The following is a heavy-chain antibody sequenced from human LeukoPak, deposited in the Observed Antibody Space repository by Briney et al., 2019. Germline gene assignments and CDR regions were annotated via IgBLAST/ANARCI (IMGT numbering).Heavy chain of an antibody. Sequence: SETPSLTCAVYGGSFSGYYWSWIRQPPGKGLEWIGEINHSGSTNYNPSLKSRVTISVDTSKNQFSLKLSSVTAADTAVYYCAGEGRGEKAGKTFMYWGKGTL. CDR1: GGSFSGYY. CDR3: AGEGRGEKAGKTFMY. CDR2: INHSGST. D-gene: IGHD3-10*01. V-gene: IGHV4-34*01. J-gene: IGHJ4*02.